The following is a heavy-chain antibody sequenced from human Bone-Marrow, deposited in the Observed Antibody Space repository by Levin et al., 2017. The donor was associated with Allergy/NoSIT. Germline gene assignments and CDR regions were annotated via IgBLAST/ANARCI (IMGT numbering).Heavy chain of an antibody. CDR3: ARAPQPYSYGTYYFDY. V-gene: IGHV4-30-2*01. D-gene: IGHD5-18*01. Sequence: LRLSCAVSGGSISSGGYSWSWIRQPPGKGLEWIGYIYHSGSTYYNPSLKSRVTISVDRSKNQFSLKLSSVTAADTAVYYCARAPQPYSYGTYYFDYWGQGTLVTVSS. CDR1: GGSISSGGYS. J-gene: IGHJ4*02. CDR2: IYHSGST.